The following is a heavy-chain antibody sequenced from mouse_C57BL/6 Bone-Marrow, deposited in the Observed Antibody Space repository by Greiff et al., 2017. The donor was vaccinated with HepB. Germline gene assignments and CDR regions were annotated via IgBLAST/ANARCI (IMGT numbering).Heavy chain of an antibody. CDR2: IDPETGGT. J-gene: IGHJ3*01. Sequence: VQLKESGAELVRPGASVTLSCKASGYTFTDYEMHWVKQTPVHGLEWIGAIDPETGGTAYNQKFKGKAILTADKSSSTAYMELRSLTSEDSAVYYCTLYDYGGFAYWGQGTLVTVSA. D-gene: IGHD2-4*01. V-gene: IGHV1-15*01. CDR1: GYTFTDYE. CDR3: TLYDYGGFAY.